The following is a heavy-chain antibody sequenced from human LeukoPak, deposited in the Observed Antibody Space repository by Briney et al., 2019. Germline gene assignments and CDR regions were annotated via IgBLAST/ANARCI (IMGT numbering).Heavy chain of an antibody. D-gene: IGHD1-1*01. CDR3: AKATGTLGN. V-gene: IGHV3-23*01. J-gene: IGHJ4*02. Sequence: GGSLRLSCAASGFTFSSYAMSWVRQAPGKGLEWVSTISNSDNKPYYADSVKGRFTISRDNSKNTLHLQINSLTAEDTAMYYCAKATGTLGNWGQGTLVTVSS. CDR2: ISNSDNKP. CDR1: GFTFSSYA.